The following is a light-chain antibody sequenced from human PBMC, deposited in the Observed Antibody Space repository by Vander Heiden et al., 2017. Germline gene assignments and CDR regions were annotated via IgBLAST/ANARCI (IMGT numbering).Light chain of an antibody. J-gene: IGKJ2*01. Sequence: DIVMTQSPLSLPVTPGEPASISCRSSQSLLHSNGYNYLDCYLQKPGQSPQLLIYLGSNRASGVPDRFSGSGSGTEFTLKISRVEAADVGVYYCRQSLQTPYTFGQGTKLEIK. CDR3: RQSLQTPYT. V-gene: IGKV2-28*01. CDR1: QSLLHSNGYNY. CDR2: LGS.